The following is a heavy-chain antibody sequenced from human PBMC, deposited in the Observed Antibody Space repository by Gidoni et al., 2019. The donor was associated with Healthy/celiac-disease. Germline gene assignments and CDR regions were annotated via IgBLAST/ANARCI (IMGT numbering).Heavy chain of an antibody. J-gene: IGHJ3*02. D-gene: IGHD3-22*01. V-gene: IGHV3-15*01. CDR1: GFTFSNAW. CDR2: IKSKTAGGTT. Sequence: EVQLVASGGGMVKPGRSLRLSCAASGFTFSNAWMSWVRQAPGKGLEWVGRIKSKTAGGTTDYAAPVKGRFTISRDDSKNTLYLQMNSLKTEDTAVYYCTTDPTYFITMITPDAFDIWGQGTMVTVSS. CDR3: TTDPTYFITMITPDAFDI.